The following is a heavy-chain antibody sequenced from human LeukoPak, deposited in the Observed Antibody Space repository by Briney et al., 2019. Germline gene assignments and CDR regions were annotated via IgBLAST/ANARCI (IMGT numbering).Heavy chain of an antibody. D-gene: IGHD3-3*01. Sequence: GGSLRLSCAASGFTFSSYGMHWVRQAPGKGLEWVAFIRYDRSNRYYADSVKGRFTISRDNSKNTLYLQMNSLRAEDTAVYYCAKDGIFWSAEYNWFDPWGQGTLVTVSS. CDR1: GFTFSSYG. CDR2: IRYDRSNR. CDR3: AKDGIFWSAEYNWFDP. V-gene: IGHV3-30*02. J-gene: IGHJ5*02.